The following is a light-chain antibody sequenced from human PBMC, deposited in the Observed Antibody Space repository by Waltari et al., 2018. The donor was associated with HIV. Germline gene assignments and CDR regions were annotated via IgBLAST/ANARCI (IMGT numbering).Light chain of an antibody. V-gene: IGKV4-1*01. J-gene: IGKJ4*01. Sequence: DILMTQSPDSLAVSLGERATIHCKARQTLLYSSNNKNYLAWYQHKPGQPPKLLIYWASTRQSGVPDRFSGSVSGTNFNLTINKLQAEDVATYYCQQYYRTPLTFGGGTKVGL. CDR2: WAS. CDR3: QQYYRTPLT. CDR1: QTLLYSSNNKNY.